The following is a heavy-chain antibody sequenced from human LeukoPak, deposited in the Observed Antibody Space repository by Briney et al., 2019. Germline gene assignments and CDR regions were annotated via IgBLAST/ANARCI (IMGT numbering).Heavy chain of an antibody. J-gene: IGHJ3*02. CDR1: GYTFTSYG. CDR2: ISAYNGNT. D-gene: IGHD2-2*01. CDR3: ARDQRFSPLYYCSSTSCYAFDI. Sequence: ASVKVSCKASGYTFTSYGISWVRQAPGQGLEWMGWISAYNGNTNYAQKLQGRVTMTTDTSTSTAYMELSNLRSEDTAVYYCARDQRFSPLYYCSSTSCYAFDIWGQGTMVTVSS. V-gene: IGHV1-18*01.